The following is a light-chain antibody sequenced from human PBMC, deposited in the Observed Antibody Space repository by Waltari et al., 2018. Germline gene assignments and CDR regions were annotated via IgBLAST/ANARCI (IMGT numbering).Light chain of an antibody. J-gene: IGKJ4*01. CDR3: QQYNSYSLLT. Sequence: DIQMTQSPSTLSASVGDRVTITCRARQSISNWLAWYQQKPGKAPKLLIYKAATLESGVPSRFSGSGSGTEFTLTISSLQPDDFATYYCQQYNSYSLLTFGGGTKVEIK. V-gene: IGKV1-5*03. CDR1: QSISNW. CDR2: KAA.